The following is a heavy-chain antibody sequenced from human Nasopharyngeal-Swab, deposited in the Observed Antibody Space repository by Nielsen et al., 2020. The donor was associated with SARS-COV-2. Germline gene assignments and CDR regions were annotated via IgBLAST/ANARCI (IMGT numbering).Heavy chain of an antibody. D-gene: IGHD2-2*01. CDR1: GYTFSDYY. CDR2: INPGSGGT. Sequence: ASVKVSCKASGYTFSDYYIHWVRQAPGQGLEWMGMINPGSGGTTYEQKFQGRVTMTRDTSTSTVFMDLSSLRSEDTAVYYCARRGRCSGSSCDMDVWGQGTTVTVSS. CDR3: ARRGRCSGSSCDMDV. V-gene: IGHV1-46*01. J-gene: IGHJ6*02.